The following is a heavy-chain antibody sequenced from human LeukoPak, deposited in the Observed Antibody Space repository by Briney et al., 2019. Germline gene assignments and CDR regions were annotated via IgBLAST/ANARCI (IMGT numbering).Heavy chain of an antibody. J-gene: IGHJ4*02. V-gene: IGHV1-69*05. D-gene: IGHD3-22*01. Sequence: SVKVSCKASGGTLSSYAISWVRQAPGQGLEWMGGIIPIFGTANYAQKFQGRVTITTDESTSTAYMELSSLRSEDTAVYYCARDGNYVNSSGYYYFDYWGQGTLVTVSS. CDR2: IIPIFGTA. CDR3: ARDGNYVNSSGYYYFDY. CDR1: GGTLSSYA.